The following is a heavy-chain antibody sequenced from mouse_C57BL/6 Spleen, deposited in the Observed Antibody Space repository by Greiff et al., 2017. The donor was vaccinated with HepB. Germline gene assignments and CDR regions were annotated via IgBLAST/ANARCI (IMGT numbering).Heavy chain of an antibody. CDR3: ARLYDGYYVGYFDV. CDR2: INYDGSST. CDR1: GFTFSDYY. D-gene: IGHD2-3*01. V-gene: IGHV5-16*01. J-gene: IGHJ1*03. Sequence: EVMLVESEGGLVQPGRSMKLSCTASGFTFSDYYMAWVRQVPEKGLEWVANINYDGSSTYYLDSLKSRFIISRDNAKNILYLQMSSLKSEDTATYYCARLYDGYYVGYFDVWGTGTTVTVSS.